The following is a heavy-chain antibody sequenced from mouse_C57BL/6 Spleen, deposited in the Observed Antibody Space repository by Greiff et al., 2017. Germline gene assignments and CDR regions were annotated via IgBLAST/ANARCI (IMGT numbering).Heavy chain of an antibody. V-gene: IGHV5-9-1*02. Sequence: EVKLMESGEGLVKPGGSLKLSCAASGFTFSSYAMSWVRQTPEKRLEWVAYISSGGDYIYYADTVKGRFTISRDNARNTLYLQMSSMKSEDTAMYYFTRDTVVARDWGQGTTLTFSS. J-gene: IGHJ2*01. D-gene: IGHD1-1*01. CDR2: ISSGGDYI. CDR1: GFTFSSYA. CDR3: TRDTVVARD.